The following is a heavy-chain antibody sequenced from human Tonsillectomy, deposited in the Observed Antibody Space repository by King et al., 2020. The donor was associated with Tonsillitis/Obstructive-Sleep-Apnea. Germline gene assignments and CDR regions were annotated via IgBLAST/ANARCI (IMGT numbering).Heavy chain of an antibody. V-gene: IGHV1-46*01. Sequence: QLVQSGAEVKKPGASVKISCKASGYTFTSYYIHWVRQAPGQGLEWMGIINPSGGSTSYAQKFQGRVTMTRDTSTSTVYMELSSLRSEDTAVYYCARPPGGFWSGYSRAPLGYWGQGTLDTVSS. CDR2: INPSGGST. J-gene: IGHJ4*02. CDR3: ARPPGGFWSGYSRAPLGY. D-gene: IGHD3-3*01. CDR1: GYTFTSYY.